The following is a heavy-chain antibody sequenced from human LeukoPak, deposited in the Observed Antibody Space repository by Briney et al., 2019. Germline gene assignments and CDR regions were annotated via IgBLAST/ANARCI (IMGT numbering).Heavy chain of an antibody. V-gene: IGHV4-31*03. Sequence: PSETLSLTCTVSGGSISSAGYYWNWIRQHPTEGLERIGHIYYTGRTTYNPSVKSRVTISADTSKNQFSLKLNSVTAADTAVYFCASAPLGNSFGYMAYWGQGALVTVSS. D-gene: IGHD5-18*01. CDR2: IYYTGRT. J-gene: IGHJ4*02. CDR1: GGSISSAGYY. CDR3: ASAPLGNSFGYMAY.